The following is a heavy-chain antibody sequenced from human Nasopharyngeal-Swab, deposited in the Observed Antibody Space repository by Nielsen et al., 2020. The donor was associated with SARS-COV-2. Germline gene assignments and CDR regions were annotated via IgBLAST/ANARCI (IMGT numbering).Heavy chain of an antibody. J-gene: IGHJ6*02. CDR3: AREGGYSYVYGMDV. CDR1: GFTFSSYA. Sequence: GESLKISCAASGFTFSSYAMHWVRQAPGKGLEWVAVISYDGSNKYYADSVKGRFTISRDNSKNTLYLQMNSLRAEDTAVYYCAREGGYSYVYGMDVWGQGTTVTVSS. CDR2: ISYDGSNK. D-gene: IGHD5-18*01. V-gene: IGHV3-30-3*01.